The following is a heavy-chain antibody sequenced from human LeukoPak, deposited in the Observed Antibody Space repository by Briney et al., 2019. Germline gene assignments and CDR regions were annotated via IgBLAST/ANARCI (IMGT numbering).Heavy chain of an antibody. Sequence: PGGSLRLSCAASGFTLSNYWMSWVRQAPGKGLEWVAHINQDGSEKYYVDSVKGRFTISRDNAKNSLYLQMNSLRAEDTAVYYCARDGGGDTVVAFAFDIWGQGTMVTVSS. CDR3: ARDGGGDTVVAFAFDI. J-gene: IGHJ3*02. D-gene: IGHD2-15*01. CDR2: INQDGSEK. CDR1: GFTLSNYW. V-gene: IGHV3-7*05.